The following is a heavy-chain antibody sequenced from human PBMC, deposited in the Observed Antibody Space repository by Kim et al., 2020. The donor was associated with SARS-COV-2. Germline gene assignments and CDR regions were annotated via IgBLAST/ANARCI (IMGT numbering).Heavy chain of an antibody. CDR2: INHSGST. CDR3: ARSGRITMIVVVINHGMDV. D-gene: IGHD3-22*01. J-gene: IGHJ6*02. CDR1: GGSFSGYY. V-gene: IGHV4-34*01. Sequence: ETLSLTCAVYGGSFSGYYWSWIRQPPGKGLEWIGEINHSGSTNYNPSLKSRVTISVDTSKNQFSLKLSSVTAADTAVYYCARSGRITMIVVVINHGMDVWGQGTTVTVSS.